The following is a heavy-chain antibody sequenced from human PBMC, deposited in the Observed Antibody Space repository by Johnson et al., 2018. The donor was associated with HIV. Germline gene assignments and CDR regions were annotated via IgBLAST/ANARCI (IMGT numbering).Heavy chain of an antibody. CDR3: ARDKSKVTSAPDQEAFDI. Sequence: VKGRFSFTRDESKNTVYLQMNSLRAEDTAIYFCARDKSKVTSAPDQEAFDIWGQGTLVTVSS. J-gene: IGHJ3*02. D-gene: IGHD6-13*01. V-gene: IGHV3-30*14.